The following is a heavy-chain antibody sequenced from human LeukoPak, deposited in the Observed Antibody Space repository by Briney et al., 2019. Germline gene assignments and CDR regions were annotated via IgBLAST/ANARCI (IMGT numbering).Heavy chain of an antibody. V-gene: IGHV3-23*01. Sequence: GGSLRLSCAASGFTVSRSYLTWVRQAPGKGLDWVSAISGRADITYYSDSVKGRFTISRDNSKNTLYLEMNSLSADDTAVYYCARNVGGASKNWFDPWGQGTLVTVSS. CDR3: ARNVGGASKNWFDP. J-gene: IGHJ5*02. CDR2: ISGRADIT. D-gene: IGHD3-10*01. CDR1: GFTVSRSY.